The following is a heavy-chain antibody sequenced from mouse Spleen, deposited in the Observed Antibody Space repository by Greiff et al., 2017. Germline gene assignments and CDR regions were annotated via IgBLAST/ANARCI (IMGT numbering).Heavy chain of an antibody. CDR1: GYTFTDYN. J-gene: IGHJ1*01. Sequence: VQLKESGPELVKPGASVKMSCKASGYTFTDYNMHWVKQSHGKSLEWIGYINPNNGGTSYNQKFKGKATLTVNKSSSTAYMELRSLTSEDSAVYYCARSYDGYAYWYFDVWGAGTTVTVSS. V-gene: IGHV1-22*01. CDR3: ARSYDGYAYWYFDV. CDR2: INPNNGGT. D-gene: IGHD2-3*01.